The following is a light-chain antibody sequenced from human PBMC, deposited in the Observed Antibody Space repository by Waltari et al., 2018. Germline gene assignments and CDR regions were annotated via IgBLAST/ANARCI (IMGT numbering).Light chain of an antibody. CDR3: CSFTSGSTWV. Sequence: QSALTQPASVSGSPGQSITISCTATSSDVGGYNYVSWYQQHPGKAPTLLIFDVSNRPSGVSTRFSGSKSGNTASLTSSGLQAEDESDYYCCSFTSGSTWVFGGGTKVTVL. CDR1: SSDVGGYNY. CDR2: DVS. J-gene: IGLJ3*02. V-gene: IGLV2-14*01.